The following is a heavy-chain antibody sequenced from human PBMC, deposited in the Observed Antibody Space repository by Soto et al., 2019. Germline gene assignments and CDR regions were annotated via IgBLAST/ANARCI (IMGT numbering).Heavy chain of an antibody. Sequence: ASSHVTCQASGYRFTSYGISWVRQAPGQGLEWMGWISAYNGNTNYAQKLQGRVTMTTDTSTSTAYMELRSLRSDDTAVYYCARGDTAKDFDYWGQGTLVTVSS. D-gene: IGHD5-18*01. CDR2: ISAYNGNT. CDR1: GYRFTSYG. J-gene: IGHJ4*02. CDR3: ARGDTAKDFDY. V-gene: IGHV1-18*04.